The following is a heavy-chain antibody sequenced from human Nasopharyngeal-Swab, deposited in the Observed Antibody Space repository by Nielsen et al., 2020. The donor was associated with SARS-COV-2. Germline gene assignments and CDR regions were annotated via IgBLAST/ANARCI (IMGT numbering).Heavy chain of an antibody. CDR2: IYYSGST. CDR3: ARDHYGSGSPSMDV. Sequence: GSLRLSCTVSGGSVSSGSYYWSWIRPPPGKGLEWIGYIYYSGSTNYNPSLKSRVTISVDTSKNQFSLKLSSVTAADTAVYYCARDHYGSGSPSMDVWGQGTTVTVSS. D-gene: IGHD3-10*01. V-gene: IGHV4-61*01. J-gene: IGHJ6*02. CDR1: GGSVSSGSYY.